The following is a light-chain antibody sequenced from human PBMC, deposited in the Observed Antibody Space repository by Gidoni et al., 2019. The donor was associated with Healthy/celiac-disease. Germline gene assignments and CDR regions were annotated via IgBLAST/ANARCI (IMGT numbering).Light chain of an antibody. CDR3: CSYAGSSTHV. Sequence: QSALTQPASVSGSPGQSITISCTGTSSDVGSYNLVSWYQQNPGKAPKLMIYEGSKRPSGVSNSFSGSKSGNTASLTISGLQAEDEADYYCCSYAGSSTHVFGTGTKVTVL. J-gene: IGLJ1*01. CDR1: SSDVGSYNL. CDR2: EGS. V-gene: IGLV2-23*01.